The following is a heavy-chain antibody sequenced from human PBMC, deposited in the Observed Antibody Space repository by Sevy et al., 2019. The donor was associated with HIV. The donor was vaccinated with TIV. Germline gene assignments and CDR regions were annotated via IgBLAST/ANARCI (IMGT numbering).Heavy chain of an antibody. CDR3: AKGAGQWLGDAFDV. CDR1: GFTFEDYA. D-gene: IGHD6-19*01. J-gene: IGHJ3*01. Sequence: GGSLRLSCAASGFTFEDYAIHWVRQAPGKGLEWVSGLSWNSGSLDYADSVKGRFTISRDNAKNSLYLQMNSLRVEDTALYYCAKGAGQWLGDAFDVWGQGTMVTVSS. V-gene: IGHV3-9*01. CDR2: LSWNSGSL.